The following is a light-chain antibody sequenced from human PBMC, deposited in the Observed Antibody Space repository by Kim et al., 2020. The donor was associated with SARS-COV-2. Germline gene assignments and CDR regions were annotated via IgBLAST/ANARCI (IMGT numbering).Light chain of an antibody. J-gene: IGLJ2*01. CDR2: EVS. Sequence: GKSVTISCSGTRSDVGGYNYVSWYQQPPGTAPNLMIYEVSERPAGPPGFFACSKCANTASLTGSVLDEEDAADYYRTSYAGSNIVVFGGGTQLTVL. CDR3: TSYAGSNIVV. V-gene: IGLV2-8*01. CDR1: RSDVGGYNY.